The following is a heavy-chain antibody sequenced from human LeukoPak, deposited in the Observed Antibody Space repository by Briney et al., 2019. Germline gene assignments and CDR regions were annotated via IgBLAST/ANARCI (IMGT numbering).Heavy chain of an antibody. D-gene: IGHD3-16*02. CDR1: GFTFSDYA. CDR3: ARHDSFIPY. V-gene: IGHV3-23*01. J-gene: IGHJ4*02. Sequence: GGSLRLSCIASGFTFSDYAMSWVRQAPGKGLEWVSGISDSGGSTYYTDSVKGRCTISRDNSKNTVSLQMNNLKAEDTAVYFCARHDSFIPYWGQGTLVTVTS. CDR2: ISDSGGST.